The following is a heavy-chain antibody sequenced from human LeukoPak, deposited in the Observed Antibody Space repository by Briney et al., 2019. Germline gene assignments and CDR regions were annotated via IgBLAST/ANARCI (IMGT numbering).Heavy chain of an antibody. CDR3: ARDRADYYDSSGPTWGAFDI. V-gene: IGHV4-59*02. CDR1: GFTVSNNY. Sequence: GSLRLSCAASGFTVSNNYMAWIRQPPGKGLEWIGSIYYSGSTNYNPSLKSRVTISVDTSKNQFSLKLSSVTAADTAVYYCARDRADYYDSSGPTWGAFDIWGQGTMVTVSS. CDR2: IYYSGST. D-gene: IGHD3-22*01. J-gene: IGHJ3*02.